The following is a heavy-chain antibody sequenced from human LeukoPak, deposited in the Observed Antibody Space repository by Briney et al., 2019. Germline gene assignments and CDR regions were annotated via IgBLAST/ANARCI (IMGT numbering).Heavy chain of an antibody. CDR3: ARDFPERLRFLEWLPRFDP. D-gene: IGHD3-3*01. Sequence: SETLSLTCTVSGGSISSSSYYWGWIRQPPGKGLEWIGSTYYSGSTYYNPSLKSRVTISVDTSKNQFSLKLSSVTAADTAVYYCARDFPERLRFLEWLPRFDPWGQGTLVTVSS. CDR1: GGSISSSSYY. V-gene: IGHV4-39*07. CDR2: TYYSGST. J-gene: IGHJ5*02.